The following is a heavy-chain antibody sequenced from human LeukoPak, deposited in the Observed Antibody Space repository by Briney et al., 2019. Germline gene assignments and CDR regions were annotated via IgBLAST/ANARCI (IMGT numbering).Heavy chain of an antibody. CDR2: INPNSGGT. CDR1: GYTFSGYY. V-gene: IGHV1-2*02. D-gene: IGHD3-9*01. CDR3: ARGYYDILTGYYIDYFDY. J-gene: IGHJ4*02. Sequence: ASVKVSCKASGYTFSGYYMHWVRQAPGQGLEWMGWINPNSGGTNYAQKFQGRVTMTRDTSISTAYMELSRLRSDDTAVYYCARGYYDILTGYYIDYFDYWGQGTLVTVSS.